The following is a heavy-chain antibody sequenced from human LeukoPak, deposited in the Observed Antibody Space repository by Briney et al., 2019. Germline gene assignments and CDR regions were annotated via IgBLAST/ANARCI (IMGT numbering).Heavy chain of an antibody. CDR2: ISHNGEMI. CDR1: GFPFSSYV. J-gene: IGHJ4*02. CDR3: ARDSDWAFDS. Sequence: TGGSLRLSCAASGFPFSSYVMSWVRQAPGKGLEWVSYISHNGEMIYYPDFAKGRFTISRDNGKNSLYLQMNSLRDEDTAVYYCARDSDWAFDSWGQGTRVTVSS. V-gene: IGHV3-48*02. D-gene: IGHD6-19*01.